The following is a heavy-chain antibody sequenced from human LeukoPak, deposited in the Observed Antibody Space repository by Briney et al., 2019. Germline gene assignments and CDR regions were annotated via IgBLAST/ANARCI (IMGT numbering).Heavy chain of an antibody. CDR3: ARDSGNYLDAFDI. CDR1: GFAFSRHS. CDR2: ISSSSSYI. D-gene: IGHD1-7*01. J-gene: IGHJ3*02. Sequence: GGSLRLSCAASGFAFSRHSINWVRQAPGKGLEWVSSISSSSSYIYYADSVKGRFTISRDNAKNSLYLQMNSLRAEDTAVYYCARDSGNYLDAFDIWGQGTMVTVSS. V-gene: IGHV3-21*01.